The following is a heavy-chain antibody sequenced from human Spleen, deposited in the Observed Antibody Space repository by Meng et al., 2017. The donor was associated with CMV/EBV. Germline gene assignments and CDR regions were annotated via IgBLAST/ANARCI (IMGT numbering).Heavy chain of an antibody. D-gene: IGHD4-17*01. CDR2: SSAYNGNT. CDR1: GYTFNSYG. V-gene: IGHV1-18*01. J-gene: IGHJ4*02. Sequence: NVFCKASGYTFNSYGISWVRQAPGQGLEWMGWSSAYNGNTNDAQKLQGRVTMTTDTSTSTAYMELRSLRSDDTAVYYCAARGDYSGYWGQGTLVTVSS. CDR3: AARGDYSGY.